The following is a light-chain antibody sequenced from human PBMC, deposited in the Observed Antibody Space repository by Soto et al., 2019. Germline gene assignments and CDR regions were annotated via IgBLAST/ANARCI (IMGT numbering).Light chain of an antibody. J-gene: IGLJ3*02. CDR1: SSNIGSNY. Sequence: QSVLNQPPSASGTPGQRVTISCSGSSSNIGSNYVYWYQQLPGTAPKLLIYRNNQRPSGVPDRFSGSKSGTSASLAISGLRSEDEADYYCAAWDDSLSGVFGGGTKVTVL. V-gene: IGLV1-47*01. CDR2: RNN. CDR3: AAWDDSLSGV.